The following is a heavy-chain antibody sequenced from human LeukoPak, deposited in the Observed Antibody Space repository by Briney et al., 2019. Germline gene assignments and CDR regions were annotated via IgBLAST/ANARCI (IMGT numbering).Heavy chain of an antibody. CDR3: ARLYIGGYSRSTNYNCCDP. CDR2: INHSGST. D-gene: IGHD6-13*01. V-gene: IGHV4-34*01. Sequence: SETLSLTCAVYGGSFSGYYWSWIRQPPGKGPEWIGEINHSGSTNYNPSIKSRVTISVDTSKNQFSLNLTSVTAADTAVYYCARLYIGGYSRSTNYNCCDPWGQGTLVTVSS. J-gene: IGHJ5*02. CDR1: GGSFSGYY.